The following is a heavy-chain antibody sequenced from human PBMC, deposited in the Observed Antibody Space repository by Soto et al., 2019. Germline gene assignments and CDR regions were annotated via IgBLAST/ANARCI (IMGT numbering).Heavy chain of an antibody. V-gene: IGHV4-39*01. J-gene: IGHJ4*02. D-gene: IGHD5-18*01. CDR2: IYYSGST. CDR1: GGSISSSSYY. Sequence: QLQLQESGPGLVKPSETLSLTCTVSGGSISSSSYYWGWIRQPPGKGLEWIGSIYYSGSTYYNPSLKSRVTISVDTSKNQISLKLSSVTAADTAVYYCARHRRGYSYGYVTFDYWGQGTLVTVSS. CDR3: ARHRRGYSYGYVTFDY.